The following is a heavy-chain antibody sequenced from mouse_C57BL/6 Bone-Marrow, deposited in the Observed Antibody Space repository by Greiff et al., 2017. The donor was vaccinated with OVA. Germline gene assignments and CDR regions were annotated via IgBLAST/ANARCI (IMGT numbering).Heavy chain of an antibody. J-gene: IGHJ2*01. Sequence: DVQLQESGPGLVKPSQSLSLTCSVTGYSITSGYYWNWIRQFPGNKLEWMGYISYDGSNNYNPSLKNRISITRDTYKNQFFMKLKSVTTEDAATYYCARDGSRGGDYWGQGTTLTVSS. CDR1: GYSITSGYY. CDR3: ARDGSRGGDY. CDR2: ISYDGSN. D-gene: IGHD1-1*01. V-gene: IGHV3-6*01.